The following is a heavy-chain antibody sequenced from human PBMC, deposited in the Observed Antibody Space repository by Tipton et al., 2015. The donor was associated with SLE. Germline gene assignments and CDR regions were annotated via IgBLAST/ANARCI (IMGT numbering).Heavy chain of an antibody. CDR1: GGSFSGYY. J-gene: IGHJ5*02. CDR3: ARGGLIAEASCWFDP. Sequence: TLSLTCAVYGGSFSGYYWSWIRQPPGKGLEWIGEINHSGSTNYNPSLKSRVTISVDTSKNQFSLKLSSVTAADTAVYYCARGGLIAEASCWFDPWGQGTLVTVSS. CDR2: INHSGST. V-gene: IGHV4-34*01. D-gene: IGHD6-13*01.